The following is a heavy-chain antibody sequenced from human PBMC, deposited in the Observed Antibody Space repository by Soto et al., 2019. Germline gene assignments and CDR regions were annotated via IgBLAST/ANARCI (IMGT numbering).Heavy chain of an antibody. V-gene: IGHV1-2*02. D-gene: IGHD1-1*01. CDR2: INPNSGGT. CDR3: AREPATAKPEGVDF. Sequence: QVQLVQSGAEVRKPGASVKVSCKASGYTFSDYYIHWVRQAPGQGLEWMGWINPNSGGTKYAPKFQGGGNMNRDTSIPTAYMELSRLRSGDTAVYYCAREPATAKPEGVDFWGQGTLVTVSS. CDR1: GYTFSDYY. J-gene: IGHJ4*02.